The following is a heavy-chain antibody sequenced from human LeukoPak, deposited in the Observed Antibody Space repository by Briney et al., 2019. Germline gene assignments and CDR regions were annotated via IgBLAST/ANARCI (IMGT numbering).Heavy chain of an antibody. CDR2: IRNDGRNK. V-gene: IGHV3-30*02. CDR1: GFTFSSYG. Sequence: PGGSLRLSCGAPGFTFSSYGMHWVRQAPGKGLEWVAFIRNDGRNKYYADSVKGRFTISRDNSKNTLYLQMNSLRAADTAVYYCAKGLRKLIVGSTEYYFDYWGQGTLVTVSS. J-gene: IGHJ4*02. D-gene: IGHD1-26*01. CDR3: AKGLRKLIVGSTEYYFDY.